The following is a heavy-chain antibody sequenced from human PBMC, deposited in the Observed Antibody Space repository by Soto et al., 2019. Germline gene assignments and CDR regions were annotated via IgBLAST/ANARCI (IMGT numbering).Heavy chain of an antibody. D-gene: IGHD3-10*01. CDR2: IYYSGST. V-gene: IGHV4-39*01. CDR3: ARRITMVRGGGGGEFDY. CDR1: GGSISSISYY. J-gene: IGHJ4*02. Sequence: PSETLSLTCTVSGGSISSISYYWGWIRQPPGKGLEWIGNIYYSGSTYYNPSLKSRVTISVDTSKNQFSLKLSSVTAADTAVYYCARRITMVRGGGGGEFDYWGQGTLVTVSS.